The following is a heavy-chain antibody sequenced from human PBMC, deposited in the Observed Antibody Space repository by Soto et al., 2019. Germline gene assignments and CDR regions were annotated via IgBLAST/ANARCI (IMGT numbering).Heavy chain of an antibody. CDR2: ISGSGGST. CDR3: AKVPSYGSSKVIVSWFDP. CDR1: GFTFSSYA. Sequence: EVQLLESGGGLVQPGGSLRLSCAASGFTFSSYAMSWVRQAPGKGLEWVSAISGSGGSTYYADSVKGRFTISRDNSKNTLYLQMHSLRAEDTAVYYCAKVPSYGSSKVIVSWFDPWGQGTLVTVSS. V-gene: IGHV3-23*01. D-gene: IGHD3-10*01. J-gene: IGHJ5*02.